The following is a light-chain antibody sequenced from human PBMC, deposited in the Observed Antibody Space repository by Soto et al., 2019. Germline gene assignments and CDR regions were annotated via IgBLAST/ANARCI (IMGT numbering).Light chain of an antibody. Sequence: EIVLTQSPATLSLSPGERATLSCRASQSVKTFLVWYQHRPGQAPRVLIYDASHRATGIPARFSGSGSGTDFTLTISSLQPEDFAVYYCHQYDNWWTFGQGTKVDIK. CDR3: HQYDNWWT. CDR1: QSVKTF. CDR2: DAS. J-gene: IGKJ1*01. V-gene: IGKV3-11*01.